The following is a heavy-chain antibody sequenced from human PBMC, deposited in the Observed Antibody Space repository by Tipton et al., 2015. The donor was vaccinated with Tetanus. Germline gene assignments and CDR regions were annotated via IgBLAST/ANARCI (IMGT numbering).Heavy chain of an antibody. Sequence: LRLSCTVSGGSISSGDYYWSWIRQPPGKGLEWIGYIYYSGSTYYNPSLKSRVTISVDTSKNQFSLKLSSVTAADTAVYYCARRRGVYSGSYFAYWGQGTLVTVSS. CDR1: GGSISSGDYY. V-gene: IGHV4-30-4*01. D-gene: IGHD1-26*01. CDR2: IYYSGST. J-gene: IGHJ4*02. CDR3: ARRRGVYSGSYFAY.